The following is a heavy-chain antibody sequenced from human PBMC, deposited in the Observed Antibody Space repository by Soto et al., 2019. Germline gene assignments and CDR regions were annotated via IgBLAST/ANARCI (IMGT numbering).Heavy chain of an antibody. CDR1: GGSISSGGYY. CDR2: IYYSGST. J-gene: IGHJ4*02. V-gene: IGHV4-31*03. Sequence: PSETLSLTCTVSGGSISSGGYYWSWIRQHPGKGLEWIGYIYYSGSTYYNPSLKSRVTISINTSKNQFSPKLSSVTAADTAVYYCARSYHIVSAAIDYWGQGTLVTVSS. CDR3: ARSYHIVSAAIDY. D-gene: IGHD2-2*02.